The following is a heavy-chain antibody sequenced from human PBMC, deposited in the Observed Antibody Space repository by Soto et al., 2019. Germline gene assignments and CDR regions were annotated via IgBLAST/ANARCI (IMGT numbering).Heavy chain of an antibody. V-gene: IGHV5-51*01. D-gene: IGHD6-13*01. CDR3: ARGSSSWYGYFDY. CDR1: GYNFTSYW. CDR2: IYPGDSDT. J-gene: IGHJ4*02. Sequence: VESLKISCKGSGYNFTSYWICCFLQMPGKGLEWMGIIYPGDSDTRYSPSFQGQVTISADKSISTAYLQWSSLKASDTAMYYCARGSSSWYGYFDYWGQGTLVTVSS.